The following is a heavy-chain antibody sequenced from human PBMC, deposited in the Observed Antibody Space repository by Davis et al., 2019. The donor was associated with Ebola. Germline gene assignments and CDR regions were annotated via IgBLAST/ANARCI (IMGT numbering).Heavy chain of an antibody. CDR1: GESFSDYL. Sequence: SETLSLTCAVYGESFSDYLWSWIRQSPGKGLEWIGKISHGGVSEYNPSLKSRVTISIDTSKNQFSLKLTSVTAADTAVYYCAREGPGYWGQGTLVTVSS. V-gene: IGHV4-34*01. CDR3: AREGPGY. D-gene: IGHD3-10*01. J-gene: IGHJ4*02. CDR2: ISHGGVS.